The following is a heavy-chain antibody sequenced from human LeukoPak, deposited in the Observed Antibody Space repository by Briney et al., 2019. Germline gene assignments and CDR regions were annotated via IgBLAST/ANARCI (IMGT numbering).Heavy chain of an antibody. CDR2: ISAYNGNT. Sequence: ASVKVSCKASGYTFTSYGISWVRQAPGQGLEWMGWISAYNGNTNYAQKLQGRVTMTTDTSTSTAYMELRSLRSDDTAVYYCARVYFLDYYDSSGEYFDYWGQGTLVTVSS. V-gene: IGHV1-18*01. D-gene: IGHD3-22*01. CDR3: ARVYFLDYYDSSGEYFDY. CDR1: GYTFTSYG. J-gene: IGHJ4*02.